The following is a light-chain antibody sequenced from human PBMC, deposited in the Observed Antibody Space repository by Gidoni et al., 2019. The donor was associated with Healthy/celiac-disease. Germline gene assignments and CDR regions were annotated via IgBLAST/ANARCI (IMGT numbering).Light chain of an antibody. CDR1: QSVSSY. J-gene: IGKJ3*01. CDR2: DAS. V-gene: IGKV3-11*01. CDR3: QQRSNWPLFT. Sequence: EIVLTQSPATLSLSPGERATLSCRDSQSVSSYLAWYQQKPGQAPRLLIYDASNRATGIPARCSGSGSGTDFTLTISSLEPEDFAVYYCQQRSNWPLFTFGPGTKVDIK.